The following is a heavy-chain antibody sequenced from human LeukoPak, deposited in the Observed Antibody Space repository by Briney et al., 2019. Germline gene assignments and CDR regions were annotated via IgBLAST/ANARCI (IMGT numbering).Heavy chain of an antibody. V-gene: IGHV1-18*01. CDR3: ARDLEGALHY. D-gene: IGHD3-16*01. CDR1: GCTFTTYD. J-gene: IGHJ4*02. CDR2: ISAYNGNT. Sequence: ASVKVSCKASGCTFTTYDLNWVRQATGQGLEWMGWISAYNGNTNYAQKLQGRVTMTTDTSTSTAYMELRSLRSDDTAVYYCARDLEGALHYWGQGTLVTVSS.